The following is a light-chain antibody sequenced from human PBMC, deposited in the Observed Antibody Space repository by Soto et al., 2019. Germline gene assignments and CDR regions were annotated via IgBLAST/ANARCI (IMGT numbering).Light chain of an antibody. CDR1: QSIGNY. Sequence: EVVLTQSPATLSLSPGEGATLSCRASQSIGNYLAWYQQKPGQAPRLLIYDASTRATAIPARFSGSGSETEFTLTISSLQSEDSAVYYCQQYNNWPPWTFGQGTKVDIK. V-gene: IGKV3-15*01. J-gene: IGKJ1*01. CDR3: QQYNNWPPWT. CDR2: DAS.